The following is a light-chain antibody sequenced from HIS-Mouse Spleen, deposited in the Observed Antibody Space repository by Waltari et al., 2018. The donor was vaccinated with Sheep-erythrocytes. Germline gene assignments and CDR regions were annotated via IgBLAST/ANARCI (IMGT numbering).Light chain of an antibody. CDR3: CSYAGSYNHA. V-gene: IGLV2-11*01. J-gene: IGLJ1*01. CDR1: SSDVGGYNY. CDR2: DVS. Sequence: QSALTQPRSVSGSPGQSVTISCTGTSSDVGGYNYVSWYQQYPGKAPKLMIYDVSKRPSGVPGRFSGSKSGNAASRTISGLQAEDEADYYCCSYAGSYNHAFATGTKVTVL.